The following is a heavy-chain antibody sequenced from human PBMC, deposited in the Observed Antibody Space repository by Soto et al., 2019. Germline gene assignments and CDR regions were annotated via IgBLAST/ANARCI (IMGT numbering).Heavy chain of an antibody. J-gene: IGHJ4*02. CDR3: AKVSDSSGYYYPGY. V-gene: IGHV3-30*18. Sequence: AGGSLRLSCAASGFTFSSYGMHWVRQAPGKGLEWVAVISYDGSNKYYADSVKGRFTISRDNSKNTLYLQMNSLRAEDTAVYYCAKVSDSSGYYYPGYWGQGTLVTVSS. D-gene: IGHD3-22*01. CDR1: GFTFSSYG. CDR2: ISYDGSNK.